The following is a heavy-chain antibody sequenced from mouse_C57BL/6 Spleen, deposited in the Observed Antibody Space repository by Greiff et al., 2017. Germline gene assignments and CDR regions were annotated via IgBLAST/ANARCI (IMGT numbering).Heavy chain of an antibody. Sequence: VQLQQSGAELVKPGASVKISCKASGYAFSSYWMNWVKQRPGKGLEWIGQIYPGDGDTNYNGKFKGKATLTADKSSSTAYMQLSSLTSEDSAVYFCARGGYYGSSYWYFDVWGTETTVTVSS. D-gene: IGHD1-1*01. CDR2: IYPGDGDT. CDR3: ARGGYYGSSYWYFDV. V-gene: IGHV1-80*01. CDR1: GYAFSSYW. J-gene: IGHJ1*03.